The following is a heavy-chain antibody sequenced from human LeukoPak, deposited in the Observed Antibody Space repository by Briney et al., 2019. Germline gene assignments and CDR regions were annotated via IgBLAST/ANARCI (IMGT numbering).Heavy chain of an antibody. CDR3: AKQLVRGVNPLDY. Sequence: GRSLRLSCAASGFTFNSYGMHWVRQAPGKGLEWVAVIAFDGTYKDYADSVKGRFTISRDNSESTMFLQMNSLRAEDTAVYYCAKQLVRGVNPLDYWGQGALVTVSS. CDR1: GFTFNSYG. J-gene: IGHJ4*02. CDR2: IAFDGTYK. V-gene: IGHV3-30*18. D-gene: IGHD3-10*01.